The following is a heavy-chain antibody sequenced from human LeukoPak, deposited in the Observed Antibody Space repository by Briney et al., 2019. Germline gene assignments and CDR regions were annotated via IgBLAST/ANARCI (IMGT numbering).Heavy chain of an antibody. D-gene: IGHD6-19*01. Sequence: GRSLRLSCAASGFTFDDCAMHWVRQAPGKGLEWVSGVSWNSHSIEYADSVKGRFTISRDNAKNTLQLQMNSLRADDTAVYYCAKDSHASGRVGLFDSWGQGTLVIVSS. CDR2: VSWNSHSI. V-gene: IGHV3-9*01. J-gene: IGHJ4*02. CDR3: AKDSHASGRVGLFDS. CDR1: GFTFDDCA.